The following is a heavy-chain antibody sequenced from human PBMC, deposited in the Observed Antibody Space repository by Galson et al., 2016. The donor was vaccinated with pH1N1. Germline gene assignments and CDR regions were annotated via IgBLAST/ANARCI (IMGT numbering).Heavy chain of an antibody. J-gene: IGHJ4*02. Sequence: SLRLSCAPSGFSVSNNHMSWVRQAPGKGLEWVSVIYRGGSTYYADSLEGRFTISRDDSKNMLYLQMNSLRVDDTAIYYCTGTLLSFGEPNNADFWGQGTQVTASS. CDR3: TGTLLSFGEPNNADF. V-gene: IGHV3-53*01. D-gene: IGHD3-10*01. CDR2: IYRGGST. CDR1: GFSVSNNH.